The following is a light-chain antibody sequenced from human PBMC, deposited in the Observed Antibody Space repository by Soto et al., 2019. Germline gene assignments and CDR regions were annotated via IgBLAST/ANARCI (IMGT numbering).Light chain of an antibody. CDR1: SSDIGGYNY. V-gene: IGLV2-8*01. Sequence: QSALTQSPSASGSPGQSVTLSCTGTSSDIGGYNYVSWYQQHPGKAPKLVIYEVSKRPSGVPDRFSGSQSGNTASLTISGLQPEDEADYYCSSYAGTDNLLFGGGTKLTVL. J-gene: IGLJ3*02. CDR3: SSYAGTDNLL. CDR2: EVS.